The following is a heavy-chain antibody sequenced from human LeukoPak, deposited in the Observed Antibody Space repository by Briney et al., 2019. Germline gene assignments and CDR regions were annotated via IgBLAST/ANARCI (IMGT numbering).Heavy chain of an antibody. V-gene: IGHV3-30*18. CDR3: AKDCYYDSSGYYSYFDY. J-gene: IGHJ4*02. CDR1: WINLSCFC. CDR2: ISYYGSNK. D-gene: IGHD3-22*01. Sequence: GALRLLFAGSWINLSCFCLEWVRQAPGKGLGGVAGISYYGSNKYYADSVKGRFTISRDNSKNTLYLQMNSLRAEDTAVYYCAKDCYYDSSGYYSYFDYWGRGTLVTVSS.